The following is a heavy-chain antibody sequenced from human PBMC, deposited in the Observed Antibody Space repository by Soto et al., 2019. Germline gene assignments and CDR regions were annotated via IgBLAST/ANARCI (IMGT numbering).Heavy chain of an antibody. D-gene: IGHD1-1*01. CDR2: ITPTSTFI. CDR3: ARARGNDWYEDY. Sequence: EVQLVESGGGLVKPGGSLRLSCAASGFTFSSYSFNWVRQAPGKGLGGLSIITPTSTFISYADSVRGRFTISRDNAKNSLYLQMDSLGAGDTAVYYCARARGNDWYEDYWGEGTLVTVSS. CDR1: GFTFSSYS. V-gene: IGHV3-21*06. J-gene: IGHJ4*02.